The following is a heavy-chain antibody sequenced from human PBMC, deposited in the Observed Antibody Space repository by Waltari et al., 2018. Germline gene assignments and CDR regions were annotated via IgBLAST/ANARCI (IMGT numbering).Heavy chain of an antibody. CDR3: ARDPTTYGAFDY. V-gene: IGHV1-69*12. J-gene: IGHJ4*02. D-gene: IGHD4-17*01. CDR1: GCTFSSYA. CDR2: IIPIFGTA. Sequence: QVQLVQSGAEVTKPGSSVKVSCTASGCTFSSYAISWVRQAPGQGLEWMGGIIPIFGTANYAQKFQGRVTITADESTSTAYMELSSLRSEDTAVYYCARDPTTYGAFDYWGQGTLVTVSS.